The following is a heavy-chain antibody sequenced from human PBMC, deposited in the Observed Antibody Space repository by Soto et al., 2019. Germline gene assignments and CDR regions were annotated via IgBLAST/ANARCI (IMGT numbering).Heavy chain of an antibody. Sequence: QTLSLTCAISGDSVSSNTAAWNWIRSSPSRGLEWLGRTYYRSNWRHDYAVSVKSRITVNPDTSKNHFSLQLNSVTPDDTAVYYCARGVAGSGFDLWGQGTLVNVSS. D-gene: IGHD6-19*01. V-gene: IGHV6-1*01. J-gene: IGHJ4*02. CDR3: ARGVAGSGFDL. CDR1: GDSVSSNTAA. CDR2: TYYRSNWRH.